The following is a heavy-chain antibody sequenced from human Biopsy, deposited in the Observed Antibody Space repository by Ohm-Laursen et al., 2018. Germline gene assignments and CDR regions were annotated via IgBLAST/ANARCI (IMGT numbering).Heavy chain of an antibody. CDR2: ISASGNHI. CDR1: GFTFSGFS. Sequence: SLRLSCSASGFTFSGFSMNWVRQAPGKGLEWVSSISASGNHIYYTDSVKGRFTVSRDNGKNSVYLQMYSLRVEDTAVYYCARDDEAKYCKHGVCPSDFWGQGTLVTVSS. V-gene: IGHV3-21*01. J-gene: IGHJ4*02. D-gene: IGHD2-8*01. CDR3: ARDDEAKYCKHGVCPSDF.